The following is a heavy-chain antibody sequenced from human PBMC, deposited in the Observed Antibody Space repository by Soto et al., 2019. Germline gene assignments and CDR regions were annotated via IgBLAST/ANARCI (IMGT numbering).Heavy chain of an antibody. V-gene: IGHV3-23*01. Sequence: PGGSLRLSCAASGFTFSSYAMNWVRQAPGKGLEWVSVISGSGDSTYYADSVKGRFTISRDNAKNSLYLQMNSLRDEDTAVYYCASSRFLVLVPAAIDPFFDYWGQGTLVTVSS. CDR2: ISGSGDST. CDR1: GFTFSSYA. CDR3: ASSRFLVLVPAAIDPFFDY. D-gene: IGHD2-2*02. J-gene: IGHJ4*02.